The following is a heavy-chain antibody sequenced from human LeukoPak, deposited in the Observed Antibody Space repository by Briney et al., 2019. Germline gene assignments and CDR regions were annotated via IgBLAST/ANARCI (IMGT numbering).Heavy chain of an antibody. J-gene: IGHJ4*02. V-gene: IGHV3-9*01. CDR2: ISWNSGSI. D-gene: IGHD2-2*01. Sequence: GGSLRLSCAASGFTFDDYAMHWVRQAPGKGLEWVSGISWNSGSIGYADSVKGRFTISRDNAKNSLYLQMNSLRAEDTAVYYCARGLGGVVPAAMYSLDYWGQGTLVTVSS. CDR3: ARGLGGVVPAAMYSLDY. CDR1: GFTFDDYA.